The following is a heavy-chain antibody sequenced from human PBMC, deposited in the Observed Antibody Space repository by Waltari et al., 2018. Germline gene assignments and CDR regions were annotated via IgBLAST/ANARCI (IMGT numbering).Heavy chain of an antibody. D-gene: IGHD3-10*02. Sequence: QVQLVESGGGLVKPGGPLRLSGAASGFPFSDSSMSWIRQAPGKGLEWLSYISDSGSSPYYADSVKGRFTLSRDNAKNSVYLQMNSLRVEDTAVYYCARSVRSPGDWGQGTLVTVSS. CDR2: ISDSGSSP. V-gene: IGHV3-11*01. CDR1: GFPFSDSS. CDR3: ARSVRSPGD. J-gene: IGHJ4*02.